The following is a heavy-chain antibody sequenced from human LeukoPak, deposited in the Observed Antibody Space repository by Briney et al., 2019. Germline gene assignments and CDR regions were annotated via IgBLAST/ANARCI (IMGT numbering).Heavy chain of an antibody. CDR1: GYTLTNYR. CDR3: ARAEVLESFGHNKHCMDV. Sequence: ASVKVSCKASGYTLTNYRIHWVRQAPGQSLEWMGQINGGVENTKYSQKFQGRLTITRDIVATTAYLELSSLRSEDTAVYFCARAEVLESFGHNKHCMDVWGQGTTVIVSS. J-gene: IGHJ6*02. D-gene: IGHD3-16*01. CDR2: INGGVENT. V-gene: IGHV1-3*01.